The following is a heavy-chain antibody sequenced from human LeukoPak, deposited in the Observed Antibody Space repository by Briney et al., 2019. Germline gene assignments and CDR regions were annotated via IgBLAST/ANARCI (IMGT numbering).Heavy chain of an antibody. Sequence: GRSLRLSCAASGFTFSSYAMHWVRQAPGKGLEWVAVISYDGSNKYYADSVKGRFTISRDNSKNTLYLQMNSLRAEDTAVYYCARVYDFWSGYYTGDYWGQGTLVTVSS. CDR2: ISYDGSNK. V-gene: IGHV3-30-3*01. CDR1: GFTFSSYA. D-gene: IGHD3-3*01. CDR3: ARVYDFWSGYYTGDY. J-gene: IGHJ4*02.